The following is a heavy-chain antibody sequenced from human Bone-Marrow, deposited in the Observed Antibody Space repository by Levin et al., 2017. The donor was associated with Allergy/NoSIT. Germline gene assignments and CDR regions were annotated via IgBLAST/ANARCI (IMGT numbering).Heavy chain of an antibody. D-gene: IGHD3-3*01. V-gene: IGHV3-30-3*02. CDR2: ISYDGVNK. Sequence: TGGSLRLSCAASMFTFNKYAIHWVRQSPGKGLEWVALISYDGVNKYYTDSVRGRFTISRDNSKNTAYLQMDSLRGEDTAVYYCVKDRGLTSYFYFYALNVWGQGTTVTVSS. CDR1: MFTFNKYA. J-gene: IGHJ6*02. CDR3: VKDRGLTSYFYFYALNV.